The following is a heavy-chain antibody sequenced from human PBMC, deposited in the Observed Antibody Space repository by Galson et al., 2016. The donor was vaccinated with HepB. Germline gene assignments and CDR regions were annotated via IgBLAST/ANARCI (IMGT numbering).Heavy chain of an antibody. CDR3: VKGGGYGSGWYKGAFDY. CDR1: GFTFSSYG. J-gene: IGHJ4*02. D-gene: IGHD6-19*01. Sequence: SLRLSCAASGFTFSSYGMHWVRQAPGKGLEYVSAISGNGGSTYYADSVKGRFTISRDNSKNTLYLQMSSLRTEDTAVYYCVKGGGYGSGWYKGAFDYWGQGTLVTVSS. CDR2: ISGNGGST. V-gene: IGHV3-64D*06.